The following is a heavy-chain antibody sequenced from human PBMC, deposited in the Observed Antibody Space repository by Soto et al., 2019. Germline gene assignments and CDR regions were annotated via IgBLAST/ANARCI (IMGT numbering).Heavy chain of an antibody. CDR3: ARIHWAQSSLDY. D-gene: IGHD6-19*01. CDR2: VTHSGTA. J-gene: IGHJ4*02. Sequence: SETLSLTCAVSGGSIDSGAFSLSWIRQPPGKGLEWIGYVTHSGTAYSIPSLNGRLTLSVDSSQTQFSLKLTSVTAADSAFYYGARIHWAQSSLDYWGRGILVTVSS. V-gene: IGHV4-30-2*01. CDR1: GGSIDSGAFS.